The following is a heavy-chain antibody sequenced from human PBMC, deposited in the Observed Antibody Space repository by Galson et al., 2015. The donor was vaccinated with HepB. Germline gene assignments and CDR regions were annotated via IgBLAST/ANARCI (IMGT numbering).Heavy chain of an antibody. CDR1: GYTFTNYD. V-gene: IGHV1-8*01. J-gene: IGHJ5*02. CDR2: MDSNSGNT. CDR3: ARRMISAAADGGFDP. D-gene: IGHD6-13*01. Sequence: SVKVSCKASGYTFTNYDINWVRHATGLGLEWMGWMDSNSGNTIYAQKFQGRVTMTRTASISTAYMEVSSLRSEDTAVYYCARRMISAAADGGFDPWGQGTLVTVSS.